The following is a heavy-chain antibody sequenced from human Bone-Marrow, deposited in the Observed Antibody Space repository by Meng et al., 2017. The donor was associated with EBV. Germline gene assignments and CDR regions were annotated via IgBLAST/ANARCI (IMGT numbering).Heavy chain of an antibody. Sequence: QVQLVRVGVEFKKPGASVKVSGKASGYTMATFHVHWVRQAPGQGLEWVGLVNPRNGKKNIVQKFQGRITLTSDTSRSTVYLELSNLRSDDTAIYFCARALGEDAGAPPDYWGQGTLVTVSS. V-gene: IGHV1-46*01. CDR3: ARALGEDAGAPPDY. J-gene: IGHJ4*02. D-gene: IGHD3-10*01. CDR1: GYTMATFH. CDR2: VNPRNGKK.